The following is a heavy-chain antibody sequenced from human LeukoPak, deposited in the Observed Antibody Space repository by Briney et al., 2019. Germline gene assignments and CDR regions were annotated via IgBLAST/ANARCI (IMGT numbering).Heavy chain of an antibody. V-gene: IGHV4-34*01. D-gene: IGHD6-13*01. CDR3: ARGRPIAGYYYYYGMDV. Sequence: SETLSLTCAVYGGSFSGHYWSWIRQPPGKGLEWIGEINHSGSTNYNPSLKSRVTISVDTSKNQFSLKLSSVTAADTAVYYCARGRPIAGYYYYYGMDVWGQGTTVTVSS. CDR1: GGSFSGHY. J-gene: IGHJ6*02. CDR2: INHSGST.